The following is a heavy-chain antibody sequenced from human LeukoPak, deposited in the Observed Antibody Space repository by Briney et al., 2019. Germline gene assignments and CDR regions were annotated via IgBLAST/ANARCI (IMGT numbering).Heavy chain of an antibody. CDR2: ISGSGGST. CDR1: GFTFSSYA. Sequence: GGSLRLSCAASGFTFSSYAMSLVRQAPGKGLEWVSAISGSGGSTYYADSVKGRFTISRDNSKNTLYLQMNSLRAEDTAVYYCAKVDHRIAVAAAFDYWGQGTLVTVSS. D-gene: IGHD6-19*01. CDR3: AKVDHRIAVAAAFDY. J-gene: IGHJ4*02. V-gene: IGHV3-23*01.